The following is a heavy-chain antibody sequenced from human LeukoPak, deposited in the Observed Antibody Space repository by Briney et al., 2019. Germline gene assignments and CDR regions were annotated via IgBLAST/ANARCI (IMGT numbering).Heavy chain of an antibody. CDR1: GGSFSGYY. CDR3: ARGRYSYGSRVRYYYYMDV. Sequence: SETLSLTCAVYGGSFSGYYWSWIRQPPGKGLEWIGEINHSGSTNYNPSLKSRVTISVDTSKNQFSLKLSSVTAADTAVYYCARGRYSYGSRVRYYYYMDVWGKGTTVTVSS. V-gene: IGHV4-34*01. J-gene: IGHJ6*03. CDR2: INHSGST. D-gene: IGHD5-18*01.